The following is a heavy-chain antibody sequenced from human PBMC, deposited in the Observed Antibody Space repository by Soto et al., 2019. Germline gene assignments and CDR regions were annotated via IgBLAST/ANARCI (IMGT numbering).Heavy chain of an antibody. J-gene: IGHJ4*02. CDR2: INPSGGST. CDR3: ARARGGPRAFDY. V-gene: IGHV1-46*01. D-gene: IGHD2-15*01. Sequence: GASVKVSCKASGYTFTSYYMHCVRQAPGQGLEWMGIINPSGGSTSYAQKFQGRVTMTRDTSTSTVYMELSSLRSEDTAVYYCARARGGPRAFDYWGQGTLVTVSS. CDR1: GYTFTSYY.